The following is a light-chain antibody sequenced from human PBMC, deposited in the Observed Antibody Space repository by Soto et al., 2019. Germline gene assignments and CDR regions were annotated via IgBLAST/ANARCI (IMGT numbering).Light chain of an antibody. CDR2: DVT. V-gene: IGLV2-14*03. J-gene: IGLJ1*01. Sequence: QSVLTQPASVSGSPGQSITISCTGTISDVGGYNYVSWYQQLPGKAPKLMIYDVTDRPSGVSNRFSGSKSGNTASLTISGLQAEDEADYFCSSYASSSTPYVFGTGTKVTVL. CDR1: ISDVGGYNY. CDR3: SSYASSSTPYV.